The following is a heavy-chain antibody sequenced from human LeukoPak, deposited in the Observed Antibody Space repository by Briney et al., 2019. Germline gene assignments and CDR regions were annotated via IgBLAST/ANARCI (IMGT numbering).Heavy chain of an antibody. Sequence: PETLSLTCAVYGGSFSGYYWSCIRQTPGKGLEWGGEINHSGSTNYNPSLKSRDTISVDTSKNQFSLKLSSVTAPHTAVYYCVSRSNRGAFDIWRERTILTVCS. CDR2: INHSGST. V-gene: IGHV4-34*01. D-gene: IGHD3-10*01. CDR1: GGSFSGYY. J-gene: IGHJ3*02. CDR3: VSRSNRGAFDI.